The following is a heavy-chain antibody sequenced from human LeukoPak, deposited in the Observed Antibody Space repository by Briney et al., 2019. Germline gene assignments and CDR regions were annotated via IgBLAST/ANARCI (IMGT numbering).Heavy chain of an antibody. V-gene: IGHV3-64*01. CDR1: GFTFSSYA. Sequence: GGSLRLSCAASGFTFSSYAMHWVRHAPGKGLEHVSAISSDGISTHYANSVKGRSTISRDNSKNTLYLQMGSLRADDMAVYYXXXXXXPFWSGYDYWGQGTLVTVSS. J-gene: IGHJ4*02. D-gene: IGHD3-3*01. CDR2: ISSDGIST. CDR3: XXXXXPFWSGYDY.